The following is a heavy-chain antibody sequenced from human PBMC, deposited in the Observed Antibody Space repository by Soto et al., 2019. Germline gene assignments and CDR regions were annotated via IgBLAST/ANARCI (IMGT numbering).Heavy chain of an antibody. J-gene: IGHJ4*02. CDR2: ISSTSTYT. CDR3: PRHSAPLRFFRSSKFFELQX. D-gene: IGHD3-3*01. V-gene: IGHV3-11*06. CDR1: GFTFSDYY. Sequence: EGSLRLSFAASGFTFSDYYLSWIRQAPGKGLEGVSFISSTSTYTNYAYSVKGRFTISRDNAKNSLYLQIKSLRAEDTAVYFCPRHSAPLRFFRSSKFFELQXWGQGSLVTVSX.